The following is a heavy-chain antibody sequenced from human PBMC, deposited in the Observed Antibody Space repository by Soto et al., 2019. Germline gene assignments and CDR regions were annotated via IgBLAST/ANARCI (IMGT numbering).Heavy chain of an antibody. Sequence: VQLVQSGTEVKEPGASVRVSCKASGYTFTAHSLHWARQAPGQGLEGMGWIIVPHDRPRYAPQFQGRLTFETDRMGTTACKHLPRLTPADTAVYFCAREAEDGVAGHYWCQGAPIVVSS. V-gene: IGHV1-3*01. CDR3: AREAEDGVAGHY. CDR2: IIVPHDRP. J-gene: IGHJ4*02. CDR1: GYTFTAHS. D-gene: IGHD2-8*01.